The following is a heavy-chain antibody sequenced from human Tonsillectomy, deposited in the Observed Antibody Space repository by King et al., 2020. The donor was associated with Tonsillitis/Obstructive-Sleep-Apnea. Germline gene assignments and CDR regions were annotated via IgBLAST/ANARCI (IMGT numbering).Heavy chain of an antibody. J-gene: IGHJ4*02. CDR1: GGSFSGYY. V-gene: IGHV4-34*01. D-gene: IGHD4-23*01. Sequence: VQLQQWGAGLLKPSETLSLTCAVYGGSFSGYYWSWIRQPPGKGLEWIGEINHSGSTNYNPSLKSRVTISVDTSKNQFSLKLNSVTAADTSVYYCARGKNYGGNSGFDYWGQGTLVTVSS. CDR2: INHSGST. CDR3: ARGKNYGGNSGFDY.